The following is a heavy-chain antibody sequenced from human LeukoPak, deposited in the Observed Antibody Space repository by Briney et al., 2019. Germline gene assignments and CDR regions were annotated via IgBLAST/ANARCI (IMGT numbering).Heavy chain of an antibody. V-gene: IGHV3-74*01. J-gene: IGHJ4*02. Sequence: SGGSLRLSCEASGLTFSSYWMHWVRQAPGKGLVWVSRIDSDGSRISYVDSVKGRFTISRDNAKNTLYLQMNSLRAEDTALYYCARGLIVDYWGQGTLVTVSS. D-gene: IGHD2-8*01. CDR3: ARGLIVDY. CDR2: IDSDGSRI. CDR1: GLTFSSYW.